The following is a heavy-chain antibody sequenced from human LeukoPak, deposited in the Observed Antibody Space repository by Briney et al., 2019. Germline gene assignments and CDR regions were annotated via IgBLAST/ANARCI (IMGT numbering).Heavy chain of an antibody. Sequence: PGGFLRLSCAASGFSVSSTYMSWVREAPGKGLEWVSVIYSGGTTYYADSVKGRFTISRDSSKINLCLQMNSLRAENTAEYYCARAHCRSTSCYYGDAFDIWGQGTMVTVSS. D-gene: IGHD2-2*01. V-gene: IGHV3-53*01. CDR2: IYSGGTT. J-gene: IGHJ3*02. CDR3: ARAHCRSTSCYYGDAFDI. CDR1: GFSVSSTY.